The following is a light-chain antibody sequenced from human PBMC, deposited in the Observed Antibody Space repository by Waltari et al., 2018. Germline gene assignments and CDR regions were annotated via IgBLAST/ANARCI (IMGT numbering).Light chain of an antibody. J-gene: IGLJ1*01. Sequence: QSGLTQPASVSGSPGQSITISCPGTSSGVGNSNLVSWYQQYPGKAPKLMVYEVTRRSSGVSDRFSGSKSGNTASLTIYGLQSEDEADYYCCSYAGLGIYVFGTGTKVTVL. CDR3: CSYAGLGIYV. V-gene: IGLV2-23*02. CDR2: EVT. CDR1: SSGVGNSNL.